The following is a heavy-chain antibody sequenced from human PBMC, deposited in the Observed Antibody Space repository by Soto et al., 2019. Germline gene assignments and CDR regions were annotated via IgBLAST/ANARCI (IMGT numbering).Heavy chain of an antibody. D-gene: IGHD4-17*01. V-gene: IGHV4-30-4*01. CDR2: IYYSGST. Sequence: QVQLQESGPGLVKPSQTLSLTCTVSGGSISSGDYYWSWIRQPPGKGLEWIGYIYYSGSTYYSPSLKSRVTISVDTSKNQFSLKLSSVTAADTAVYYCARITVTTGGYFDYWGQGTLVTVSS. J-gene: IGHJ4*02. CDR3: ARITVTTGGYFDY. CDR1: GGSISSGDYY.